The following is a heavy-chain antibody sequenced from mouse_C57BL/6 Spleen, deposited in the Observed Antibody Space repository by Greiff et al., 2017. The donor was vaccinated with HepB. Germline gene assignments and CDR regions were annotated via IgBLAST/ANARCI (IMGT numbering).Heavy chain of an antibody. Sequence: QVQLKQSGPELVRPGVSVKISCKGSGYTFTDYAMHWVKQSHAKSLEWIGVISTYYGDASYNQKFKDKATMTLDKSSSTAYMELARLTSEDSAFYYCARDSNYTWFAYWGQGTLVTVSA. V-gene: IGHV1-67*01. D-gene: IGHD2-5*01. CDR1: GYTFTDYA. CDR2: ISTYYGDA. CDR3: ARDSNYTWFAY. J-gene: IGHJ3*01.